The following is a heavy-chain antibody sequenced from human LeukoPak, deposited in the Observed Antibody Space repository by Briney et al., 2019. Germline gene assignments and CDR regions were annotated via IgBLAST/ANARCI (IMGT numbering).Heavy chain of an antibody. Sequence: SETLSLTCTVSGGSISSYYWNWIRQSPGKGLEWIGYIYYSGSTNYNPSLRSRVTISTDTSRNQFSLKLNSVTAADTAVYYCASSIAPRDKCNYWGQGTLVTVSS. CDR3: ASSIAPRDKCNY. CDR2: IYYSGST. D-gene: IGHD6-6*01. CDR1: GGSISSYY. J-gene: IGHJ4*02. V-gene: IGHV4-59*01.